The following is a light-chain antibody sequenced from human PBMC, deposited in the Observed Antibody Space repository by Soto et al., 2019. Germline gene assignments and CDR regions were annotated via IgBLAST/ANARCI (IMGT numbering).Light chain of an antibody. CDR2: DVS. V-gene: IGLV2-18*02. J-gene: IGLJ1*01. Sequence: QSVLTQPASVSGSPGQSIAISCTGSSSDVGAYNRVSWYQQSPDTAPKLIIYDVSDRPSGVPDRFSGSKSGNTASLTISGLQPEDEADYYCQSFDSSRFYVFGTGTKVTVL. CDR1: SSDVGAYNR. CDR3: QSFDSSRFYV.